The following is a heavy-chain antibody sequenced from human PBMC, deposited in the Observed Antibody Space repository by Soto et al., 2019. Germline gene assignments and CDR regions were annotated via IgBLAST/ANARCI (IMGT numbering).Heavy chain of an antibody. D-gene: IGHD4-17*01. V-gene: IGHV3-53*01. J-gene: IGHJ3*02. CDR2: LYDVDGT. CDR3: ASWHLREHAYDI. Sequence: GGSVRLSCAASGFTVSRDYVSWVRQAPGKGLEWVSALYDVDGTYYADSVKGRFTTSADSSKTIVYLQMNGLRPDDTAVYYCASWHLREHAYDIWGQGTAVTVSS. CDR1: GFTVSRDY.